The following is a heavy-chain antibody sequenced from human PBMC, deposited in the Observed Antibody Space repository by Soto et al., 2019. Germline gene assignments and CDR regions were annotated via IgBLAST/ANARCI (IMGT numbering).Heavy chain of an antibody. J-gene: IGHJ4*02. D-gene: IGHD5-18*01. CDR1: GGSISSGGYS. V-gene: IGHV4-30-2*01. CDR3: AREDTAMGTFDY. Sequence: SETLSLTCAVSGGSISSGGYSWSWIRQPPGKGLEWIGYIYHSGSTYYNPSLKSRVTISVDRSKNQFSLKLSSVTAADTAVYYCAREDTAMGTFDYWGQGTLVTVSS. CDR2: IYHSGST.